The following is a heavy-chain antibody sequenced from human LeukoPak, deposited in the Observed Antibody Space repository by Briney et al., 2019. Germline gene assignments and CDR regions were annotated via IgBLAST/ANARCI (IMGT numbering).Heavy chain of an antibody. J-gene: IGHJ5*02. V-gene: IGHV4-59*01. Sequence: SETLSLTCTVSGGSISSYYWSWIRQPPGKGLEWIGYIYYSGSTNYNPSLKSRVTISVDTSKNQSSLKLSSVTAADTAVYYCARDTRLFGPSTYNWFDPWGQGTLVTVSS. CDR2: IYYSGST. CDR1: GGSISSYY. CDR3: ARDTRLFGPSTYNWFDP. D-gene: IGHD3/OR15-3a*01.